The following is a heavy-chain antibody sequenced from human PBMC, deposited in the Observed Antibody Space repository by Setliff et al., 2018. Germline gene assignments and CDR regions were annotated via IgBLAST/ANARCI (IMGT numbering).Heavy chain of an antibody. CDR3: ARRVGSVGIQLPDY. CDR1: GYTFTSYD. D-gene: IGHD5-18*01. J-gene: IGHJ4*02. Sequence: GASVKVSCKASGYTFTSYDINWVRQATGQGLEWMGWMNPNSGNTGYAQKFQGRVTMTRNTSISTAYMELSSLRSEDTAAYYCARRVGSVGIQLPDYWGQGTLVTVSS. V-gene: IGHV1-8*02. CDR2: MNPNSGNT.